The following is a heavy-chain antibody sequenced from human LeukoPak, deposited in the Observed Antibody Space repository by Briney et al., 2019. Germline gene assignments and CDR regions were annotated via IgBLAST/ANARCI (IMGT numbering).Heavy chain of an antibody. CDR3: ASAYGSGSYYKSGIDY. V-gene: IGHV4-34*01. D-gene: IGHD3-10*01. Sequence: SETLSLTCAVYGGSFSGYYWSWIRQPPGKGLEWIGEINHSGSTNYNPPLKSRVTISVDTSKNQFSLKLSSVTAADTAVYYCASAYGSGSYYKSGIDYWGQGTLVTVSS. CDR1: GGSFSGYY. CDR2: INHSGST. J-gene: IGHJ4*02.